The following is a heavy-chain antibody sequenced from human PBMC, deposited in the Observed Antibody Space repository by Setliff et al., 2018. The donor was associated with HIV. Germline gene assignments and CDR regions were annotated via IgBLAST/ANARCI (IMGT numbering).Heavy chain of an antibody. CDR2: MHSSGST. D-gene: IGHD3-3*01. CDR1: GESMNTGVYY. V-gene: IGHV4-39*02. J-gene: IGHJ5*02. Sequence: SETLSLTCSVSGESMNTGVYYLDWIRQTAGKGLEWIGRMHSSGSTDPNPSLNGRVSMSADTSRSHFSLQLSAVTAADTAMYFCARRCPGHFCDAWGQGILVTVSS. CDR3: ARRCPGHFCDA.